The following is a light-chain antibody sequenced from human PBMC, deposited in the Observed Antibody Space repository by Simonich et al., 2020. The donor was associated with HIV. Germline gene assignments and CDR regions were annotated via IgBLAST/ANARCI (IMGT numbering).Light chain of an antibody. Sequence: QSALPQPPSASGSPGQSVTISCTGTSSDVGGYNYVSWYQQHPGKAPQLMIYEVTKRPSGVPDRFSGSKSGNTASLTVSGLQAEDEADYYCSSYAGINNWVFGGGTKLTVL. V-gene: IGLV2-8*01. CDR3: SSYAGINNWV. CDR1: SSDVGGYNY. CDR2: EVT. J-gene: IGLJ3*02.